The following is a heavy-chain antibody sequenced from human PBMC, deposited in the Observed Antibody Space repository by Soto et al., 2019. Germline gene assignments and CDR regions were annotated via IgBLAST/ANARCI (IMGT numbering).Heavy chain of an antibody. Sequence: QLQLRESGPGLVKPSETLSLTCSVSGDSINSDKYYWGWIRQPPGKGLEWIGSIYFRGNTYYNPSLQPRVTIALDKSKSQSSLKLNSVTAADSAVYFCARLEGLATISYYFDFWGQGALVTVSS. J-gene: IGHJ4*02. CDR1: GDSINSDKYY. CDR2: IYFRGNT. CDR3: ARLEGLATISYYFDF. D-gene: IGHD3-9*01. V-gene: IGHV4-39*01.